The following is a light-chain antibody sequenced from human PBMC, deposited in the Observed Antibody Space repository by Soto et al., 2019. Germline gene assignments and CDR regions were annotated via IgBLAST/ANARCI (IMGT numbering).Light chain of an antibody. CDR2: GSS. V-gene: IGKV3-15*01. J-gene: IGKJ4*01. CDR1: QSVSNN. Sequence: EIVRTQAPATLSVSTGERATLSCRASQSVSNNLAWFQQKPGQAPRLLIYGSSTRATGIPARFSGRGSGTEFTLTISSLQSEDFAVYYCHQYNSWPLTFGGGTKVEIK. CDR3: HQYNSWPLT.